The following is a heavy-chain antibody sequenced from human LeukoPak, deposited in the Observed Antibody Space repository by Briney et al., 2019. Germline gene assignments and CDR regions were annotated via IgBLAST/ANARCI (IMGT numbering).Heavy chain of an antibody. CDR2: INHSGST. V-gene: IGHV4-34*01. CDR3: ARRAYCGGDCYLFDP. CDR1: GGSFSGYY. Sequence: SETLSLTCAVYGGSFSGYYWSWIRQPPGKGLEWIGEINHSGSTNYNPSLKSRVTISVDTSKNQFSLKLSSVTAADTAVYYCARRAYCGGDCYLFDPWGQGTLVTVSS. J-gene: IGHJ5*02. D-gene: IGHD2-21*02.